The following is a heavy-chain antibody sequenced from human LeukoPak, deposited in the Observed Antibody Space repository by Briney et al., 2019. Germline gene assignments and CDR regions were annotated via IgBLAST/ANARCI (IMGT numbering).Heavy chain of an antibody. CDR1: GGSISSGGYY. J-gene: IGHJ4*02. D-gene: IGHD2-2*01. CDR3: ARGFLVVVPAAIGSYYFDY. V-gene: IGHV4-31*03. Sequence: PSETLSLTCTVSGGSISSGGYYWSWIRQHPGKGLEWIGYIYYSGSTYYNPSLKSRVTISVDTSKNQFSLKLSSVTAADTAVYYCARGFLVVVPAAIGSYYFDYWGQGTLVTVSS. CDR2: IYYSGST.